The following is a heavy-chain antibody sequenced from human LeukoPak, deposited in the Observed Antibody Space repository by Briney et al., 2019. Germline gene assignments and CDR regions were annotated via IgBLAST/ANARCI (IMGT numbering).Heavy chain of an antibody. CDR2: ISYDGSNK. Sequence: GGSLRLSCAASGFTFSSYAMHWVRRAPGKGLEWVAVISYDGSNKYYADSVKGRFTISRDNSKNTLYLQMNSLRAEDTAVYYCARAGSSWSPVDYWGQGTLVIVSS. D-gene: IGHD6-13*01. V-gene: IGHV3-30-3*01. J-gene: IGHJ4*02. CDR1: GFTFSSYA. CDR3: ARAGSSWSPVDY.